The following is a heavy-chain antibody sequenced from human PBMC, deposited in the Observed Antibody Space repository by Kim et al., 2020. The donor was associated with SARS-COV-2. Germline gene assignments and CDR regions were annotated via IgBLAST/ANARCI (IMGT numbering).Heavy chain of an antibody. J-gene: IGHJ4*02. V-gene: IGHV3-20*01. CDR2: INRNSDST. CDR1: GFTFDDYG. D-gene: IGHD3-16*01. CDR3: VRGYAGGPFDL. Sequence: GGSLRLSCAASGFTFDDYGMSWVRQAPGKGLEWVSGINRNSDSTGYADSVKGRFTISRDNAKNYLFLQMNIPRAEDTALYHCVRGYAGGPFDLWGQGTLV.